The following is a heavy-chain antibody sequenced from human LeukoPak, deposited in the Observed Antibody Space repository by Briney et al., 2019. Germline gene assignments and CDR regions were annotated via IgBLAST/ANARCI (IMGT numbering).Heavy chain of an antibody. D-gene: IGHD6-19*01. CDR1: GFTFSTYW. V-gene: IGHV3-7*01. J-gene: IGHJ4*02. Sequence: LSGGSLRLSCAASGFTFSTYWMSWVRQAPGKGLEWVANTKEDGGEKYYVDTVKGRFTISRDNAENSLYLQMNSLRAEDTAVYYCARRSVAGSLDYWGQGTLVTVSS. CDR2: TKEDGGEK. CDR3: ARRSVAGSLDY.